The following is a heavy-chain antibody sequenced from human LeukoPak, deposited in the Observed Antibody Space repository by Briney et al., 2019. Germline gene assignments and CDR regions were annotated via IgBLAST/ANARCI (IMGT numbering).Heavy chain of an antibody. J-gene: IGHJ5*01. CDR3: ARDEMDYYVSGSYYYDS. D-gene: IGHD3-10*01. CDR1: GYTFTGYH. V-gene: IGHV1-2*02. Sequence: GGSLKVSCEASGYTFTGYHMHRVRQAPGQGLEWMVCINPHSGGTSYAQKFQGRVTMTRAPSISTAYIELSRLRSGDTAVYYCARDEMDYYVSGSYYYDSSGPGTLVTVS. CDR2: INPHSGGT.